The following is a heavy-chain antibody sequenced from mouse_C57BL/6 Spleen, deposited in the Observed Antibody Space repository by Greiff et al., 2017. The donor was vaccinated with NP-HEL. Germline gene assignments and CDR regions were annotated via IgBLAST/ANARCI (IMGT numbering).Heavy chain of an antibody. CDR3: TRVSPMHYYARDY. V-gene: IGHV1-15*01. Sequence: QVQLQQPGAELVRPGASVTLSCKASGYTFTDYEMHWVKQTPVHGLEWIGAIDPETGGTAYNQKFKGKAILTADKSSSTAYMELRSLTSEDSAVYYCTRVSPMHYYARDYGGQGTSVTVSS. CDR2: IDPETGGT. CDR1: GYTFTDYE. J-gene: IGHJ4*01.